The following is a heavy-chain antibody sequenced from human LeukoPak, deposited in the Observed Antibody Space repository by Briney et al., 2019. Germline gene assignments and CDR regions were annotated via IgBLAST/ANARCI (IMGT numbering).Heavy chain of an antibody. J-gene: IGHJ4*02. Sequence: ASVKVSCKASGYTFTSYGISWVRQAPGQGLEWMGWISAYNGNTNYAQKLQGRVTMTTDTSTSTAYMDLRSLRSDDTAVSYCARVSGSYFPLSLDSFDYWGQGPLVTVSS. D-gene: IGHD1-26*01. V-gene: IGHV1-18*01. CDR2: ISAYNGNT. CDR1: GYTFTSYG. CDR3: ARVSGSYFPLSLDSFDY.